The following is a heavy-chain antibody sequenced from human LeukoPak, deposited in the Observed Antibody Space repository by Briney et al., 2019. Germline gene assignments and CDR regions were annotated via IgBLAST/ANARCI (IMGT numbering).Heavy chain of an antibody. Sequence: GGSLRLSCTASGLTFSNFVMSWVRQAPGKGLEWVSVLYSDGNTKYADSVQGRFTISRDNSKNTLYLEMNSLSPDDTAVYYCARGVEPLAANTLAYWGQGTLVTVSS. CDR1: GLTFSNFV. CDR2: LYSDGNT. D-gene: IGHD1-14*01. CDR3: ARGVEPLAANTLAY. J-gene: IGHJ4*02. V-gene: IGHV3-53*01.